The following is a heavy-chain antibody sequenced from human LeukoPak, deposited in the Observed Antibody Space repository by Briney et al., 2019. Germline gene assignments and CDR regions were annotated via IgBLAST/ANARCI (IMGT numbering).Heavy chain of an antibody. D-gene: IGHD5-18*01. CDR2: ISYDGSNK. Sequence: GRSLRLSCAASGFTFSSDGMHWVRQAPGKGLEWVAIISYDGSNKYYADSVKGRFTISRDNSKSTLYLQMNSLRPEDTAVYYCAKETLIHFDDWGQGTLVTVSS. J-gene: IGHJ4*02. V-gene: IGHV3-30*18. CDR1: GFTFSSDG. CDR3: AKETLIHFDD.